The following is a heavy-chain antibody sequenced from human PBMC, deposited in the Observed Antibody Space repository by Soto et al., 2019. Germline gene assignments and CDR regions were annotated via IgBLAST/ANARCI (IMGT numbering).Heavy chain of an antibody. V-gene: IGHV1-3*01. D-gene: IGHD3-10*01. CDR1: GYTFTNYA. CDR2: INAGNGNT. Sequence: ASVKVSCKASGYTFTNYAMHWVRQAPGQRLEWMGWINAGNGNTKYSQKFQGRVTMSRDNAKNSVYLQMDSLRVEDTGVYHCVRGVGWFDPWGQGTLVTVSS. CDR3: VRGVGWFDP. J-gene: IGHJ5*02.